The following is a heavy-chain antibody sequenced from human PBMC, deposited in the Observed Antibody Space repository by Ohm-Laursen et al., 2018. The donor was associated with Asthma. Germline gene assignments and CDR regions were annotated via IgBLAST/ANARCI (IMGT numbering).Heavy chain of an antibody. J-gene: IGHJ4*02. CDR3: ARDHGDSSGWLNFDY. D-gene: IGHD6-19*01. Sequence: SLRLSCAASGFTFSSYGMHWVRQAPGKGLEWVAVIWYDGSNKYYADSVKGRFTISRDNSKNTLYLQMNSLGAEDTAVYYCARDHGDSSGWLNFDYWGQGTLVIVSS. CDR1: GFTFSSYG. V-gene: IGHV3-30*19. CDR2: IWYDGSNK.